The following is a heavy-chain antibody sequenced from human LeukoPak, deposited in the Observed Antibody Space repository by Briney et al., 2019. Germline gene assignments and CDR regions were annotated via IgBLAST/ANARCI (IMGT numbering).Heavy chain of an antibody. D-gene: IGHD3-10*01. V-gene: IGHV4-34*01. Sequence: SETLSLTCAVYGGSFSGYYWSWIRQPPGKGLEWIGEINHSGSTNYNPSLKSRVTMSVDTSKNQFSLKLSSVTAADTAVYYCARNTYYYGSGSYYGMDVWGQGTTVTVSS. J-gene: IGHJ6*02. CDR2: INHSGST. CDR1: GGSFSGYY. CDR3: ARNTYYYGSGSYYGMDV.